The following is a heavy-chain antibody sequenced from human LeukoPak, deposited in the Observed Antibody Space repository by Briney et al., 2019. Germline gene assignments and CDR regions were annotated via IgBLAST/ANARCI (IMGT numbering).Heavy chain of an antibody. Sequence: PGGSLRLSCAASGFTVSSNYMSWVRQAPGKGLEWVSVIYSGGSTYYADSVKGRFTISRDNSKNTLYLQMNSLRAEDTAVYYCARVPPDYGSGSSCFDYWGQGTLVTVSS. J-gene: IGHJ4*02. CDR3: ARVPPDYGSGSSCFDY. CDR2: IYSGGST. D-gene: IGHD3-10*01. V-gene: IGHV3-66*01. CDR1: GFTVSSNY.